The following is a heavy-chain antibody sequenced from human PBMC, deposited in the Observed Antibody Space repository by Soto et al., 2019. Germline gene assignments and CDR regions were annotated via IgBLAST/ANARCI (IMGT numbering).Heavy chain of an antibody. CDR3: GRDGSVMTGFFGF. CDR2: ITPMIGTT. D-gene: IGHD6-25*01. CDR1: GGTFYTYA. V-gene: IGHV1-69*01. Sequence: QVHLVQSGAEVKRPGSSVRVSCRASGGTFYTYAFTWVRQAPGQGLEWMGGITPMIGTTKYAQKFHGRVTFSADGAPLTAHKELSNLRTDGTALYYCGRDGSVMTGFFGFWGQGTLVTVS. J-gene: IGHJ4*02.